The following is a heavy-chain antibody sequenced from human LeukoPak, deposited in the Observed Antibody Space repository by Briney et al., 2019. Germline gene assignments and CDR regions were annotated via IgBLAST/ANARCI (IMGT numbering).Heavy chain of an antibody. V-gene: IGHV3-48*02. D-gene: IGHD6-19*01. CDR1: GFTFSTYS. CDR2: ISGSSTTK. J-gene: IGHJ4*02. CDR3: ARAPDSSGWYGVFDH. Sequence: PGGSLRLSCAASGFTFSTYSMNWVRQAPGKGLEWISDISGSSTTKYYADSVKGQFTISRDNAKNSLYLQMSRLRDGDTAVYYCARAPDSSGWYGVFDHWGQGTLVTVSS.